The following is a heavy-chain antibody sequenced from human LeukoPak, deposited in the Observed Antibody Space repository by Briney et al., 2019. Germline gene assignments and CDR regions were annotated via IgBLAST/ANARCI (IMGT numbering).Heavy chain of an antibody. D-gene: IGHD3-22*01. CDR3: ARGGWYYYDSSGYYYFDY. V-gene: IGHV1-18*01. CDR2: ISAYNGNT. Sequence: ASVKVSCKASGYTFTSYGISWVRQAPGQGLEWMGWISAYNGNTNYAQKLQGRVTMTTDTSTSTAYMELRSLRSDDTAVYYCARGGWYYYDSSGYYYFDYWGQGTLVTVSS. CDR1: GYTFTSYG. J-gene: IGHJ4*02.